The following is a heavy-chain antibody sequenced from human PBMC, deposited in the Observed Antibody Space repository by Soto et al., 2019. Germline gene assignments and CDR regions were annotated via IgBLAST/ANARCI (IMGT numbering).Heavy chain of an antibody. CDR2: IIPIFGTA. CDR3: AKKLGTTGGNFFHP. D-gene: IGHD1-1*01. V-gene: IGHV1-69*13. Sequence: GASVKVSCKASGGTFSSYAISWVRQAPGQGLEWMGGIIPIFGTANYAQKFQGRVTITADESTSTAYMELSSLRSEDTAVYYCAKKLGTTGGNFFHPWGQGALVTVS. J-gene: IGHJ5*02. CDR1: GGTFSSYA.